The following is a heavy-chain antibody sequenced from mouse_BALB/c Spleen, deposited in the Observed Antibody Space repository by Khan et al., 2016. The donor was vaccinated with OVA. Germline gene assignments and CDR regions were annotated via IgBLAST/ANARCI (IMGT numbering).Heavy chain of an antibody. J-gene: IGHJ2*01. D-gene: IGHD2-2*01. V-gene: IGHV1S137*01. Sequence: QVQLKESGPELVRPGESVKISCKGSGYTFTDYAMHWVKQSHAKSLEWIGVISIYYDNIIYNQKFMGKATMTVDKSSSTAYMELARLTSEDSAIYYSARGGQWLRRGGGNSDYWGKGTTLTVSS. CDR1: GYTFTDYA. CDR2: ISIYYDNI. CDR3: ARGGQWLRRGGGNSDY.